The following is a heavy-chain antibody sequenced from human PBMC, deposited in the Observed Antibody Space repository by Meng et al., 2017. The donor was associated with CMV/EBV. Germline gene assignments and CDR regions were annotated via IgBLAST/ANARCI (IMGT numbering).Heavy chain of an antibody. CDR3: ARGFSHPRYCSSTSCYPADYYYGMDV. V-gene: IGHV4-34*01. J-gene: IGHJ6*02. CDR1: GGSSSGYY. D-gene: IGHD2-2*01. Sequence: SETLSLTCAVYGGSSSGYYWSWIRQPPGKGLEWIGEINHSGSTNYNPSLKSRVTISVDTSKNQFSLKLSSVTAADTAVYYCARGFSHPRYCSSTSCYPADYYYGMDVWGQGTTVTVSS. CDR2: INHSGST.